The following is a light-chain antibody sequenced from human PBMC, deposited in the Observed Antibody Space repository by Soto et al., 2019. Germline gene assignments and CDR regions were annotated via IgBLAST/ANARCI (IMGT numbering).Light chain of an antibody. V-gene: IGLV2-8*01. J-gene: IGLJ2*01. CDR3: TSYAVGINVV. CDR2: EVN. CDR1: SSDVGYYNY. Sequence: QSALTQPPSASGSPGQSVTISCTGTSSDVGYYNYVSWYQQHPGKAPKLIIYEVNKRLSGVPDRFSGSKSGNTASLTVSGLQAEDEAEYYCTSYAVGINVVFGGGTKLTVL.